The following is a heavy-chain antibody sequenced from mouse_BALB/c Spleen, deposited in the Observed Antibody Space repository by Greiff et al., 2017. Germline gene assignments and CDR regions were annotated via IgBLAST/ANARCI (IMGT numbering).Heavy chain of an antibody. D-gene: IGHD4-1*01. CDR2: ISSGGGST. V-gene: IGHV5-12-1*01. CDR1: GFAFSSYD. J-gene: IGHJ2*01. Sequence: DVKLVESGGGLVKPGGSLKLSCAASGFAFSSYDMSWVRQTPEKRLEWVAYISSGGGSTYYPDTVKGRFTISRDNAKNTLYLQMSSLKSEDTAMYYCARPGKTGTWYFDYWGQGTTLTVSS. CDR3: ARPGKTGTWYFDY.